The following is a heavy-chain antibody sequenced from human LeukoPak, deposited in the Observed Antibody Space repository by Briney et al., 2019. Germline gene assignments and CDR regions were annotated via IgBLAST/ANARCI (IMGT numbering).Heavy chain of an antibody. CDR3: ASAKTAVAGTGFDY. CDR2: ISSSSSTI. V-gene: IGHV3-48*01. J-gene: IGHJ4*02. CDR1: GFTFSSYS. D-gene: IGHD6-19*01. Sequence: GGSLRLSCAASGFTFSSYSMNWVRQAPGKGLEWVSYISSSSSTIYYADSVKGRFTISRDNAKNSLYLQMNSLRAEDTAVYYCASAKTAVAGTGFDYWGQGTLVTVSS.